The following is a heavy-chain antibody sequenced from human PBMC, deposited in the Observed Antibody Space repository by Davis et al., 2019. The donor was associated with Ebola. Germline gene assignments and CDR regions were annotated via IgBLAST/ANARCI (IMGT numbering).Heavy chain of an antibody. J-gene: IGHJ6*02. CDR3: ARADIAARVFYGMDV. Sequence: SETLSLTCAVYGGSFSGYYWSWIRQPPGKGLEWIGYIYYSGSTNYNPSLKSRVTISVDTSKNQFSLKLTSVTAADTAVYYCARADIAARVFYGMDVWGQGTTVTVSS. CDR1: GGSFSGYY. D-gene: IGHD6-6*01. CDR2: IYYSGST. V-gene: IGHV4-59*12.